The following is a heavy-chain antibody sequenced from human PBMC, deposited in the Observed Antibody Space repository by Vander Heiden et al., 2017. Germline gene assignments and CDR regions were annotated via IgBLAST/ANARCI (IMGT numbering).Heavy chain of an antibody. Sequence: QVTLKESGPVLVKPTETLTQTCTVSGFSLSNARMGVSWIRQPPGKALEWLAHIFSNDEKSYSTSLKSRLTISKDTSKSQVVLTMTNMDPVDTATYYCARIFYYDSSGYYDHWGQGTLVTVSS. D-gene: IGHD3-22*01. V-gene: IGHV2-26*01. CDR3: ARIFYYDSSGYYDH. CDR1: GFSLSNARMG. CDR2: IFSNDEK. J-gene: IGHJ5*02.